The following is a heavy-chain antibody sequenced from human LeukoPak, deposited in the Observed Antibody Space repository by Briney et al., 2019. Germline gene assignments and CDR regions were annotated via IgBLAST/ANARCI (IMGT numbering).Heavy chain of an antibody. CDR3: ARAHNWKYGTFDY. CDR2: ISSSGSTI. V-gene: IGHV3-48*03. J-gene: IGHJ4*02. Sequence: GGSLRLSCAASGFTFSSYEMNWVRQAPGKGLEWVSYISSSGSTIYYADSVKGRFTISRDNAKNSLYLQMNSLRAEDTAVYYCARAHNWKYGTFDYWGQGTLVTVSS. CDR1: GFTFSSYE. D-gene: IGHD1-7*01.